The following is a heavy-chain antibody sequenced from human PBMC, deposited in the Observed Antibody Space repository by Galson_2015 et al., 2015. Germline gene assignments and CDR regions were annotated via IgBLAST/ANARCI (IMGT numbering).Heavy chain of an antibody. CDR1: GFTFSSYD. Sequence: SLRLSCAASGFTFSSYDMHWVRQATGKGLEWVSAIGTAGDTYYPGSVKGRFTISRENAKNSLYLQMNSLRAGDTAVYYCARAGDGGYAFDIWGQGTMVTVSS. D-gene: IGHD3-10*01. V-gene: IGHV3-13*04. J-gene: IGHJ3*02. CDR2: IGTAGDT. CDR3: ARAGDGGYAFDI.